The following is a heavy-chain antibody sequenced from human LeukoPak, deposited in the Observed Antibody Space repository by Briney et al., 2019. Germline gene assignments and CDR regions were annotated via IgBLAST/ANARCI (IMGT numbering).Heavy chain of an antibody. CDR2: IKSKTDGGTT. D-gene: IGHD2-15*01. Sequence: GGSLRLSCAASGFTFSNAWMSWVRQAPGKGLEWVGRIKSKTDGGTTDYAAPVKGRFTISRDDSKNSLYLQMNSLKTEDTAVYYCARMLSSKFCSGDSCCSGNYFDYLGQGTLVTVSS. CDR1: GFTFSNAW. J-gene: IGHJ4*02. CDR3: ARMLSSKFCSGDSCCSGNYFDY. V-gene: IGHV3-15*01.